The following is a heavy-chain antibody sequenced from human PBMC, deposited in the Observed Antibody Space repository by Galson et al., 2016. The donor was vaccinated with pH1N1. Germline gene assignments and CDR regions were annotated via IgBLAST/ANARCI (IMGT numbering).Heavy chain of an antibody. V-gene: IGHV4-39*01. CDR1: GGSISSSSYY. CDR3: ARHAIEIDLSTYNWFDP. D-gene: IGHD2-21*01. Sequence: ETLSLTCSVSGGSISSSSYYWGWLRQPPGKGLEWIGSVSHTGSTYYNPSLRSRMTISVDTSKNQFSLNRNSVTAADTAVYYCARHAIEIDLSTYNWFDPWGQGNLVTVSS. CDR2: VSHTGST. J-gene: IGHJ5*02.